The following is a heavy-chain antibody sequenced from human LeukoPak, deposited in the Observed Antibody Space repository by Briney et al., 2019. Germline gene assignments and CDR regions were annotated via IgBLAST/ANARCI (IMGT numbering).Heavy chain of an antibody. Sequence: SVKVSCKASGGTFSSYAISWVRQAPGQGLEWMGGIIPIFGTANYAQKFQGRVTITADESTSIAYMELSSLRSEDTAVYYCAATTDIVVVVAASPPYFDYWGQGTLVTVSS. CDR2: IIPIFGTA. D-gene: IGHD2-15*01. CDR1: GGTFSSYA. J-gene: IGHJ4*02. CDR3: AATTDIVVVVAASPPYFDY. V-gene: IGHV1-69*13.